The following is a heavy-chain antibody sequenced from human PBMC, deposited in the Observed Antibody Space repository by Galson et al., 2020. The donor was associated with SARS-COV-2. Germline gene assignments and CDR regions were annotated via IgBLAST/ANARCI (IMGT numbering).Heavy chain of an antibody. CDR1: GFTFDDYG. V-gene: IGHV3-20*04. D-gene: IGHD3-16*01. J-gene: IGHJ4*02. Sequence: GGSLRLSCAASGFTFDDYGMSWVRQAPGKGLEWVSGINWNGGSTGYADSVKGRFTISRDNAKNSLYLQMNSLRAEDTALYYCARTPPLGYEYVWGSSVFDYWGQGTLVTVSS. CDR3: ARTPPLGYEYVWGSSVFDY. CDR2: INWNGGST.